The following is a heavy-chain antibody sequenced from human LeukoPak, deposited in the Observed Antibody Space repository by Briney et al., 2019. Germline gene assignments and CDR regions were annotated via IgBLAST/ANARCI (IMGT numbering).Heavy chain of an antibody. CDR2: ISYDGSNK. V-gene: IGHV3-30*04. CDR1: GFTFSSYA. J-gene: IGHJ4*02. D-gene: IGHD3-22*01. Sequence: GGSLRLSCAASGFTFSSYAIHWVRQAPGKGLEWVAVISYDGSNKYYADSVKGRFTISRDNSKNTLFLQMNSLRAEDTAVYYCARDLVPYDSSGPFDYWGQGTLVTVSS. CDR3: ARDLVPYDSSGPFDY.